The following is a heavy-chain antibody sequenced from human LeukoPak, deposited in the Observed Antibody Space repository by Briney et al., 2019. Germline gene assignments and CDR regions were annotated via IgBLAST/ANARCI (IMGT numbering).Heavy chain of an antibody. CDR2: VNNDGTDT. J-gene: IGHJ5*02. D-gene: IGHD4-23*01. CDR3: ARDIPHNSFDP. V-gene: IGHV3-74*03. CDR1: GFTSSSHW. Sequence: GGSLRLSCAASGFTSSSHWMHWVRQAPGKGLVWVSRVNNDGTDTTYADSVNGRFTISRDNAKNTLFLQMDSLRAEDTAVYYCARDIPHNSFDPWGQGTLVTVSS.